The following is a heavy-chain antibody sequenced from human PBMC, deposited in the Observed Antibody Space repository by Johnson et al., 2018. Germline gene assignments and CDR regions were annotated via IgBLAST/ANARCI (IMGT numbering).Heavy chain of an antibody. J-gene: IGHJ3*02. CDR1: GGSISSYY. Sequence: QVQLQESGPGLVKPSETLSLTCTVSGGSISSYYWSWIRQPPGKGLEWIGYIYYSGRTNYNPSLKSRVTISVDTSKNPFSLELSSVTAADAAVYDCAGDRPVRGSHYDAFDIRGQGTMVTVSS. V-gene: IGHV4-59*01. D-gene: IGHD1-26*01. CDR2: IYYSGRT. CDR3: AGDRPVRGSHYDAFDI.